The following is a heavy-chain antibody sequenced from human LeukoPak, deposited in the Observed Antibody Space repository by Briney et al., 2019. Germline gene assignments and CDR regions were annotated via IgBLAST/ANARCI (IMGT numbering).Heavy chain of an antibody. V-gene: IGHV3-64*01. D-gene: IGHD3-9*01. CDR2: ISSNGGST. CDR1: GFTFSSYA. CDR3: ARGENDILTGYIYFQH. J-gene: IGHJ1*01. Sequence: GRSLRLSCAASGFTFSSYAMHWVRQAPGKGLEYVSAISSNGGSTYYANSVKGRFTISRDNSKNTLYLQMGSLRAEDMAVYYCARGENDILTGYIYFQHWGQGTLVTVSS.